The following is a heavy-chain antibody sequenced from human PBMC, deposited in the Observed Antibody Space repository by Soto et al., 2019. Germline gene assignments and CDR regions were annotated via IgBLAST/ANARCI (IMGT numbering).Heavy chain of an antibody. CDR3: AKDSDVYGDYEWFDP. J-gene: IGHJ5*02. CDR1: GFTFSSYG. V-gene: IGHV3-30*18. Sequence: GGSLRLSCAASGFTFSSYGMHWVRQAPGKGLEWVAVISYDGSNKYYADSVKGRFTISRDNSKNTLYLQMNSLRAEDTAVYYCAKDSDVYGDYEWFDPWGQGTLVTVSS. CDR2: ISYDGSNK. D-gene: IGHD4-17*01.